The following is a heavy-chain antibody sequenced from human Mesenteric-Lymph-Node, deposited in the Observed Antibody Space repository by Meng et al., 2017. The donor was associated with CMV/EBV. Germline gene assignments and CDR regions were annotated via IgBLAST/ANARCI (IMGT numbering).Heavy chain of an antibody. J-gene: IGHJ5*02. CDR3: ARDGYGNNWFDP. CDR1: GFLFDTYW. CDR2: IKQDGSEK. D-gene: IGHD5-12*01. V-gene: IGHV3-7*01. Sequence: GGSLRLSCAASGFLFDTYWMSWVRQAPGKGLEWVGNIKQDGSEKNYVDSVKGRFTISRDNGKKSLSLQMNSLRAEDTAVYYCARDGYGNNWFDPWGQGTLVTVSS.